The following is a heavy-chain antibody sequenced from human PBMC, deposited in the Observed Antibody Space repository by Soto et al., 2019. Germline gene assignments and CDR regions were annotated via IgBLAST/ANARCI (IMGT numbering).Heavy chain of an antibody. V-gene: IGHV1-69*01. CDR2: ILPIFGTA. J-gene: IGHJ4*02. Sequence: QVQLVQSGAEVKKPGSSVKVSCKASGGTFSSYAISWVRQAPGQGLEWMGGILPIFGTANYAQKFQGRVTITADESTSTAYMELSSLRSEDTAVYYCARSEGYYYDSSGYYYTPDYWGQGTLVTVSS. D-gene: IGHD3-22*01. CDR3: ARSEGYYYDSSGYYYTPDY. CDR1: GGTFSSYA.